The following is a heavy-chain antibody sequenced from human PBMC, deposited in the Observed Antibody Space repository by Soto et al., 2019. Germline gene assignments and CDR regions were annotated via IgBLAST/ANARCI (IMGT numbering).Heavy chain of an antibody. CDR1: GFTFSSYG. V-gene: IGHV3-30*18. CDR2: ISYDGSNK. J-gene: IGHJ3*02. CDR3: AKTEQLGFWAFDI. Sequence: GGSLRLSCAASGFTFSSYGMHWVRQAPGKGLEWVAVISYDGSNKYYADSVKGRFTISRDNSKNTLYLQMNSLRAEDTAVYYCAKTEQLGFWAFDIWGQGTMVTVSS. D-gene: IGHD6-6*01.